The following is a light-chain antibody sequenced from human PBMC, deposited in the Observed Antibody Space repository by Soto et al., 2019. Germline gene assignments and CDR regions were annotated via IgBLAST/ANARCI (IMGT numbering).Light chain of an antibody. V-gene: IGLV1-40*01. CDR2: GNI. CDR1: SSNIGAGFD. CDR3: QSYDTSLRGAL. Sequence: QSVLTQPPSVSGAPGQRVTISCTGTSSNIGAGFDVHWYQQLPGTAPKLLISGNINRPSGVPDRISGSRSGTSASLAITELQAEDEGDFYCQSYDTSLRGALFGGGTKLTVL. J-gene: IGLJ2*01.